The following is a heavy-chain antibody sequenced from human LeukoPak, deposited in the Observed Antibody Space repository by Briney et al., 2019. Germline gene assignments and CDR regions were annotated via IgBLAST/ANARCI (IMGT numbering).Heavy chain of an antibody. J-gene: IGHJ2*01. CDR3: ARTEAHDFDWSPPSL. V-gene: IGHV4-59*01. CDR1: GGSISSYY. D-gene: IGHD3-9*01. CDR2: IYYSGST. Sequence: SETLSLTCTVSGGSISSYYWSWIRQPPGKGLEWIGYIYYSGSTNYNPSLKSRVTIPVDTSKNQFSLKLSSVTAADTAVYYCARTEAHDFDWSPPSLWGRGTLVTVSS.